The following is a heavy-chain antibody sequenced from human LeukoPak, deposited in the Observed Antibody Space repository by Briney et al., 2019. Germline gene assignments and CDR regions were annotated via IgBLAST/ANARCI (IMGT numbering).Heavy chain of an antibody. J-gene: IGHJ4*02. Sequence: SETLSLTCTVSGGSISTYYWSWIRQPPGKGLDWIGYVYYSGITSYNPSLKSLFTISVDTSKHQFSLNVSSVPAADTAVYYCARDYDSSGYYWSWGQGALVTVSS. D-gene: IGHD3-22*01. V-gene: IGHV4-59*01. CDR3: ARDYDSSGYYWS. CDR2: VYYSGIT. CDR1: GGSISTYY.